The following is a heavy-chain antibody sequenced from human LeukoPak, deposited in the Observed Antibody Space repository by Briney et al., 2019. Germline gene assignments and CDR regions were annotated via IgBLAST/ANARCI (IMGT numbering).Heavy chain of an antibody. CDR3: ARGEWTTTRGYYYYGMDV. J-gene: IGHJ6*02. CDR1: GFTFSSYA. CDR2: ISGSGGST. V-gene: IGHV3-23*01. D-gene: IGHD3-3*01. Sequence: GGSLRLSCAASGFTFSSYAMSWVRQAPGKGLEWVSAISGSGGSTYYADSVKGRFTISRDNSKNTLYLQMNSLRAEDTAVYYCARGEWTTTRGYYYYGMDVWGQGTTVTVSS.